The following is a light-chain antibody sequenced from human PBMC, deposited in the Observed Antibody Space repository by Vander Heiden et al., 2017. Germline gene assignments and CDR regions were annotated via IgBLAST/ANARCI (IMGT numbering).Light chain of an antibody. V-gene: IGLV1-44*01. J-gene: IGLJ2*01. CDR1: SSNIGSNA. CDR3: ASWDDNLNNVL. Sequence: QSVLTQPPSASETPGQWSPIARSGGSSNIGSNAVNWYQQLPGTAPKLLIHSNDQRPSGVPDRFSGTKSATSASLAISGLQSEDEADYYCASWDDNLNNVLFGGGTKLTVL. CDR2: SND.